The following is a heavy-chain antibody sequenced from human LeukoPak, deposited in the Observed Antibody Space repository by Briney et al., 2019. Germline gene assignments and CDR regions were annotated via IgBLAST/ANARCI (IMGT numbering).Heavy chain of an antibody. J-gene: IGHJ4*02. CDR3: ARAAVVASTLPAY. CDR2: IDYSGSLI. D-gene: IGHD2-15*01. Sequence: GGSLRLSCAASGFTFTNHWMNWVRQAPGKGLEWVAYIDYSGSLIYYADSVKGRFTISRDNAKNSLFLHMNSLKAEDTAFYYCARAAVVASTLPAYWGQGTLVTVSS. CDR1: GFTFTNHW. V-gene: IGHV3-48*01.